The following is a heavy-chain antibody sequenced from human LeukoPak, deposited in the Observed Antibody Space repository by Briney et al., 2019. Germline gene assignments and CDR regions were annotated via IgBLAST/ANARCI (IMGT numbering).Heavy chain of an antibody. D-gene: IGHD1-14*01. Sequence: SQTLSLTCALSGDTFSSNSGAWHWIRQSPSRGLEWLGRTYYRSNLYNVHAVSVESRIIINADTSNNQFSLQLNSVTPEDTAVYYGARAVGDNRDGMDVWGQGTTVTVSS. CDR2: TYYRSNLYN. CDR1: GDTFSSNSGA. J-gene: IGHJ6*02. V-gene: IGHV6-1*01. CDR3: ARAVGDNRDGMDV.